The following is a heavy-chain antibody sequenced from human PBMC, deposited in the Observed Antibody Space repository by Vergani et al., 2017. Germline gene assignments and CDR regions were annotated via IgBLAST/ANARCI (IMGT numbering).Heavy chain of an antibody. V-gene: IGHV4-39*01. Sequence: QLQLQESGPGLVKPSATLSLTCSVSGAYIRSSNYYWGWIRQPPGKGLEWIARIYYSGSTYYNPSLKSRVTISVDTSKHQFSLELSSVTAADTAVYFCARHSTVEWLVKLGWIDPWGQGSLVTVSS. D-gene: IGHD6-19*01. J-gene: IGHJ5*02. CDR3: ARHSTVEWLVKLGWIDP. CDR1: GAYIRSSNYY. CDR2: IYYSGST.